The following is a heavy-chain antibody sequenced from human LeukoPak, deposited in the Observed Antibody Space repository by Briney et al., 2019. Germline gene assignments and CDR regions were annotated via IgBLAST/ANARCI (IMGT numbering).Heavy chain of an antibody. D-gene: IGHD5-24*01. CDR3: TRHRLDGYNPSLAAPSDY. Sequence: GGSLRLSCAASGFTFSGSAMHWVRQASGKGLEWVGRIRSKANSYATAYAASVKGRFTISRDDSKNTAYLQMNSLKTEDTAVYYCTRHRLDGYNPSLAAPSDYWGQGTLVTVSS. V-gene: IGHV3-73*01. J-gene: IGHJ4*02. CDR2: IRSKANSYAT. CDR1: GFTFSGSA.